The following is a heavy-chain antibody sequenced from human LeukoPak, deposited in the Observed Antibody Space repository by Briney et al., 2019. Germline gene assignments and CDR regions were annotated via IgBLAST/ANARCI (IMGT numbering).Heavy chain of an antibody. CDR3: AIHLIPMRFGEFASRFDP. CDR1: GGTFSSYA. D-gene: IGHD3-10*01. J-gene: IGHJ5*02. Sequence: ASVKVSCKASGGTFSSYAISWVRQAPGQGLEWMGRIIPILGIANYAQKFQGRVTITADKSTSTAYMELSSLRSEDTAVYYCAIHLIPMRFGEFASRFDPWGQGTLVTVSS. V-gene: IGHV1-69*04. CDR2: IIPILGIA.